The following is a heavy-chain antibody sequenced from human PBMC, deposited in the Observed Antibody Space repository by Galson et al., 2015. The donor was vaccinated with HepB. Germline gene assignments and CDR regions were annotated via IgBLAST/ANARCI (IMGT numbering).Heavy chain of an antibody. CDR1: GYSFTHYW. CDR3: ARQGITIFGVVIPAGFAY. D-gene: IGHD3-3*01. Sequence: QSGAEVKKPGESLKISCKGSGYSFTHYWIGWVRQMPGKGLEWMGIVYPGDSDTRHSPSFQGQVTISADKSINTAYLQWSSLKASDTAMYYCARQGITIFGVVIPAGFAYWGQGTLVTVSS. V-gene: IGHV5-51*03. CDR2: VYPGDSDT. J-gene: IGHJ4*02.